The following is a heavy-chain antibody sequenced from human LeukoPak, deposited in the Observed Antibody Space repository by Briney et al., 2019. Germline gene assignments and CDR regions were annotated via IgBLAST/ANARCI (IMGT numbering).Heavy chain of an antibody. CDR1: GGSVSNYY. D-gene: IGHD7-27*01. J-gene: IGHJ4*02. V-gene: IGHV4-59*02. CDR3: ATRKLGTDY. Sequence: SSETLSLTCTVSGGSVSNYYWSWIRQSPGKGLEWIGYIYYTETSYNPSLKSRVTISADTSKNQFSLKLYSVTAADTAVYYCATRKLGTDYWGQGTLVTVSS. CDR2: IYYTET.